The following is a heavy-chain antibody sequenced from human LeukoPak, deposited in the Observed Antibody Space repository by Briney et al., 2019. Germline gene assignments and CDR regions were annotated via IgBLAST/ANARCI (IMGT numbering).Heavy chain of an antibody. CDR2: TYDSGST. V-gene: IGHV4-59*08. D-gene: IGHD5-12*01. Sequence: SETLSPTCSVSGASISSYYWSWIRQPPGKGLEWIGHTYDSGSTKYNPSLKSRVTISVDTSKNQFSLTLSSVTAADTAVYYCAAHTAGRGSGYWGQGILVAVSS. CDR3: AAHTAGRGSGY. J-gene: IGHJ4*02. CDR1: GASISSYY.